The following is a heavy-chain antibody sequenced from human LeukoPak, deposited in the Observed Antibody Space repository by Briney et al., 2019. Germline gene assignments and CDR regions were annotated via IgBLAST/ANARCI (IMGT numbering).Heavy chain of an antibody. D-gene: IGHD3-22*01. Sequence: GGSLRLSCAASGFTFSNYSMNWVRQAPGKGLEWVSYISSSSSSIYYSDSVKGRFTISRDNAKNSLCLQMNSLRAEDTAVYYCAKASAMIVVVSKHFDYWGQGTLVTVSS. CDR2: ISSSSSSI. J-gene: IGHJ4*02. CDR1: GFTFSNYS. V-gene: IGHV3-48*01. CDR3: AKASAMIVVVSKHFDY.